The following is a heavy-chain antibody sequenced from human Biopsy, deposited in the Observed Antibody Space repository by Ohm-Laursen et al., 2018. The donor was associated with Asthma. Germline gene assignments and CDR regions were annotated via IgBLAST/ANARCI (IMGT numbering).Heavy chain of an antibody. D-gene: IGHD3-3*01. Sequence: TLSLTCAVSGGSFRDYSWGWIRQPPGKGLEWIGEITHSGRSNYNPSLKSRVTVSIDTSKRQFSLRLHSVTAADTAVYYCVRFFAGAVYHNYVMDVWGQGTTVTVSS. CDR1: GGSFRDYS. CDR3: VRFFAGAVYHNYVMDV. J-gene: IGHJ6*02. V-gene: IGHV4-34*01. CDR2: ITHSGRS.